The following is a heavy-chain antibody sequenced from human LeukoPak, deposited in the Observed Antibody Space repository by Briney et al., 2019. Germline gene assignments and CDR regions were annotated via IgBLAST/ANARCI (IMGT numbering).Heavy chain of an antibody. CDR3: ARRVPGYDSSGPEDAFNI. V-gene: IGHV4-38-2*01. D-gene: IGHD3-22*01. J-gene: IGHJ3*02. CDR1: GYSISSGYY. Sequence: PSETLSLTCAVSGYSISSGYYWGWIRQPPGKGLEWSGSIYHSGSTYYNPSPKSRVTISVDTPKNQFSLKLSSVTAADTAVYYCARRVPGYDSSGPEDAFNIWGQGTMVTVSS. CDR2: IYHSGST.